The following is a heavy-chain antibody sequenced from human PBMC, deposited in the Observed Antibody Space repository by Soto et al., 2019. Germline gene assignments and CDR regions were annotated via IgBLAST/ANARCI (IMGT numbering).Heavy chain of an antibody. CDR1: GFTFSSYG. J-gene: IGHJ4*02. D-gene: IGHD6-13*01. Sequence: GGSLRLSCAASGFTFSSYGMHWVRQAPGKGLEWVAVIWYDGSNKYYADSVKGRFTISRDNSKNTLYLQMNSLRAEDTAVYYCARNGGISAAGTVSYYFDYWCQGPLVTVSS. CDR3: ARNGGISAAGTVSYYFDY. V-gene: IGHV3-33*01. CDR2: IWYDGSNK.